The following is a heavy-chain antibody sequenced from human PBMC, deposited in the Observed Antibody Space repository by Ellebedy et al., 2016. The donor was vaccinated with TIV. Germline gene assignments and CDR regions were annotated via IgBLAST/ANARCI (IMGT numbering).Heavy chain of an antibody. Sequence: PGGSLRLSCAASGFTFSSYAMSWVRQAPGKGLEWVSIISGSGISTNYAVSVKGRLTISRDNSNNTLFLQMNSLRAEDTAVYYCAKASRAIVVALWGQGTMVTVSS. CDR2: ISGSGIST. V-gene: IGHV3-23*01. CDR1: GFTFSSYA. J-gene: IGHJ3*01. CDR3: AKASRAIVVAL. D-gene: IGHD2-2*01.